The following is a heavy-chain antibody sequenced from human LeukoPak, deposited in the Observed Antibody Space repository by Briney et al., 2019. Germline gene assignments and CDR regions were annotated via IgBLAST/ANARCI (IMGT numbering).Heavy chain of an antibody. CDR1: GFTFSSYA. V-gene: IGHV3-30*04. CDR2: ISYDGSNK. CDR3: AREIVGSTMVRGVIRGAFDI. Sequence: GGSLRLSCAASGFTFSSYAMHWVRQAPGKGLEWVAVISYDGSNKYYADSVKGRFTISRDNSKNTLYLQMNSLRAEDTAVYYCAREIVGSTMVRGVIRGAFDIWGQGTMVTVSS. J-gene: IGHJ3*02. D-gene: IGHD3-10*01.